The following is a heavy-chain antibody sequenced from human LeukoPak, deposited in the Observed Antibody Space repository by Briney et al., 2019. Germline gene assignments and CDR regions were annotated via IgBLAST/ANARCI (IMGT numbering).Heavy chain of an antibody. V-gene: IGHV1-2*02. Sequence: ASVKVSCKASGYTFTGYYMHWVRQAPGQGLEWMGWINPNSGGTNYAQKSQGRVTMTRDTSISTAYMELSRLRSDDTAVYYCASLVTIFGVADNFDYWGQGTLVTVSS. CDR1: GYTFTGYY. J-gene: IGHJ4*02. D-gene: IGHD3-3*01. CDR2: INPNSGGT. CDR3: ASLVTIFGVADNFDY.